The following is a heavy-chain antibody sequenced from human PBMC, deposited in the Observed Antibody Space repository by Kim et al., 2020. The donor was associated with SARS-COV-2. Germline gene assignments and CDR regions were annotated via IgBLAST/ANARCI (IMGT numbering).Heavy chain of an antibody. V-gene: IGHV3-30*18. CDR3: AKSFSGSYFGYDY. D-gene: IGHD1-26*01. J-gene: IGHJ4*02. Sequence: GGSLRLSCAASGFTFNTYGMHWVRQAPGKGLEWVAVISYDGSNKYYADSVKGRFTISRDNSKNTLYLQMNSLRIEDTAVYYCAKSFSGSYFGYDYWGQGTVATVSS. CDR1: GFTFNTYG. CDR2: ISYDGSNK.